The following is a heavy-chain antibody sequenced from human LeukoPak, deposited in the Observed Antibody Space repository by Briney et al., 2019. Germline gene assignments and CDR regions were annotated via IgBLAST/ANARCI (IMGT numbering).Heavy chain of an antibody. CDR2: ISYDGSNK. V-gene: IGHV3-30*18. J-gene: IGHJ4*02. D-gene: IGHD1-26*01. CDR1: GFTFSSYG. CDR3: AKDLEVVGPGGIDY. Sequence: GGSLRLSCAASGFTFSSYGMHWVRQAPGKGLEWVAVISYDGSNKYYADSVKGRFTISRDNSKNTLYLQMNSLRAEDTAVYYCAKDLEVVGPGGIDYWGQGTLVTVSS.